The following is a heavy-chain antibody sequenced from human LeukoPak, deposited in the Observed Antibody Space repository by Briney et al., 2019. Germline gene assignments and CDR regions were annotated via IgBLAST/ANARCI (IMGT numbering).Heavy chain of an antibody. D-gene: IGHD5-24*01. V-gene: IGHV4-39*01. CDR1: GGSISSYY. J-gene: IGHJ4*02. CDR3: ARQGRQMATINYFDY. CDR2: IYYSGST. Sequence: PSETLSLTCTVSGGSISSYYWGWIRQPPGKGLEWIGSIYYSGSTYYNPSLKSRVTISVDTSKNQFSLKLSSVTAADTAVYYCARQGRQMATINYFDYWGQGTLVTVSS.